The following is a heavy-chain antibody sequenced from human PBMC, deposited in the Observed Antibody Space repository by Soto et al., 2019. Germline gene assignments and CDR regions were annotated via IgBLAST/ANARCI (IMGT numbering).Heavy chain of an antibody. CDR1: GYTFTSYA. CDR2: INAGNGNT. CDR3: ARDLGFTIFGVATDAFDI. D-gene: IGHD3-3*01. Sequence: ASVKVSCKASGYTFTSYAIHWMRQAPGQRLEWMGWINAGNGNTKYSQKFQGRVTITRDTSASTAYMELSSLRSEDTAVYYCARDLGFTIFGVATDAFDIWGQGTMVTVS. V-gene: IGHV1-3*01. J-gene: IGHJ3*02.